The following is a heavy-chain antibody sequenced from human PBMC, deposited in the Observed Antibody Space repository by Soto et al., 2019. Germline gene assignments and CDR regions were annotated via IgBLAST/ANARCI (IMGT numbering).Heavy chain of an antibody. V-gene: IGHV1-2*02. CDR2: INPNSGGT. D-gene: IGHD3-9*01. CDR1: GYTFTGYY. J-gene: IGHJ3*02. Sequence: GASVKVSCKASGYTFTGYYIHWVRQAPGQGLEWMGLINPNSGGTTCAQKFQGRVTLTRDTSMTTAYMELNRLRSDDTAMYYCARAVYFEAFEIWGQGTMVAVSS. CDR3: ARAVYFEAFEI.